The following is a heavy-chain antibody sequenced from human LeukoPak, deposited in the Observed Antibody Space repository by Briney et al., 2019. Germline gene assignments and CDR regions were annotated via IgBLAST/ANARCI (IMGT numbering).Heavy chain of an antibody. D-gene: IGHD2-2*01. J-gene: IGHJ4*02. V-gene: IGHV3-49*03. Sequence: GGSLRLSCTASGFTFGDYTMSWFRQAPGKGLEWVGFIRSKAYGGATEYAASVQGRFPVSRDDSKSIAYLQMNSLKTEDTAVYYCTRSYCSSTRCYVGQFDYWGQGTLVTVSS. CDR2: IRSKAYGGAT. CDR1: GFTFGDYT. CDR3: TRSYCSSTRCYVGQFDY.